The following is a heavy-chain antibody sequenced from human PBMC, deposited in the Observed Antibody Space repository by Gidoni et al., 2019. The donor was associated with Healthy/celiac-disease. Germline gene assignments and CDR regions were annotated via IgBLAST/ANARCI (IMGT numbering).Heavy chain of an antibody. CDR2: INHSGST. V-gene: IGHV4-34*01. Sequence: QVQLQQCGAGLLKPSETLSLTCAVQGGSLRGYYWCWIRQPPRKGLEWIGEINHSGSTNYNPSLKSRVTISVDTSKNQFSLKLSSVTAADTAVYYCARGAAVPPLIHGDYVDYWGQGTLVTVSS. D-gene: IGHD4-17*01. J-gene: IGHJ4*02. CDR1: GGSLRGYY. CDR3: ARGAAVPPLIHGDYVDY.